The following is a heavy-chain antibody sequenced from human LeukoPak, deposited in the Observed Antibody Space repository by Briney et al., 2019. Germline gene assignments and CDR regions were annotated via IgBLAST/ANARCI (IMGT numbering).Heavy chain of an antibody. J-gene: IGHJ4*02. CDR3: ARDLRFLERGLAPDFDY. CDR1: GYTFTSYG. V-gene: IGHV1-18*01. Sequence: GASVKVSCKASGYTFTSYGISWVRQAPGQGLEWMGWISAYSGNTNYAQKLQGRVTMTTDTSTSTAYMELRSLRSDDTAVYYCARDLRFLERGLAPDFDYWGQGTLVTVSS. CDR2: ISAYSGNT. D-gene: IGHD3-3*01.